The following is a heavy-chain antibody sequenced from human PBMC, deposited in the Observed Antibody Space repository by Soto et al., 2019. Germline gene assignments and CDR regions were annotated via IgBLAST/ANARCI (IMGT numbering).Heavy chain of an antibody. J-gene: IGHJ3*02. D-gene: IGHD3-9*01. Sequence: ASVKVSCKASGYTFTGYYMHWVRQAPGQGLECMGWINPNSGGTNYAQKFQGWVTMTRDTSISTAYMELSRLRSDDTAVYYCARVSRPLRYFDWAVFDAFDIWGQGTMVTVSS. V-gene: IGHV1-2*04. CDR3: ARVSRPLRYFDWAVFDAFDI. CDR2: INPNSGGT. CDR1: GYTFTGYY.